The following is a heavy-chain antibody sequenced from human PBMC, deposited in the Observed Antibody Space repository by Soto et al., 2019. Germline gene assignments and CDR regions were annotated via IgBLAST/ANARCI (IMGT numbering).Heavy chain of an antibody. CDR1: GFTFSSYS. D-gene: IGHD6-13*01. Sequence: GGSLRLSCAASGFTFSSYSMNWVRQAPGKGLEWVSSISSSSSYIYYADSVKGRFTISRDNAKNSLYLQMNSLRAEDTAVYYCARGRVEGSSRPYYYYYYGMDVWGQGTTVTVSS. CDR3: ARGRVEGSSRPYYYYYYGMDV. V-gene: IGHV3-21*01. J-gene: IGHJ6*02. CDR2: ISSSSSYI.